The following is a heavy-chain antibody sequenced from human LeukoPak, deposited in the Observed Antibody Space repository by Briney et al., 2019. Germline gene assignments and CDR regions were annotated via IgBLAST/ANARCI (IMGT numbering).Heavy chain of an antibody. Sequence: ASVKVSCKASGYTFTSYGISWVRQAPGQGLEWMGWISAYNGNTNYAQRLQGRVTMTTDTSTSTAYMELRSLRSDDTAVYYCARSPSELRFLEWLQNWFDPWGQGTLVTVSS. J-gene: IGHJ5*02. CDR3: ARSPSELRFLEWLQNWFDP. V-gene: IGHV1-18*01. D-gene: IGHD3-3*01. CDR1: GYTFTSYG. CDR2: ISAYNGNT.